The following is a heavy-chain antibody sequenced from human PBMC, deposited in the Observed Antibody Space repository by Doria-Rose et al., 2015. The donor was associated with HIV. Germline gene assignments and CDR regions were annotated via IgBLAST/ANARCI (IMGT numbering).Heavy chain of an antibody. D-gene: IGHD6-13*01. CDR3: ARIKSSRWYHKYYFDF. V-gene: IGHV2-26*01. J-gene: IGHJ4*02. CDR1: GVSLSSPGMG. CDR2: IFSEDER. Sequence: QITLKESGPVLVKPTGTLTLTCTVSGVSLSSPGMGVSWIRQPPGKALEWLANIFSEDERSYKTSLKSRLTISRGTSKSQVVLTMTDMDPVDTATYYCARIKSSRWYHKYYFDFWGQGTLVIVSA.